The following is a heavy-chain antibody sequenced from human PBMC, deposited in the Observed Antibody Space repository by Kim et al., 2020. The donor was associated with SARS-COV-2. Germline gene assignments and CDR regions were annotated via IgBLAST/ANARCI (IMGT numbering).Heavy chain of an antibody. Sequence: DGSEKSYVDSVKGRFTISRDNAKTSLYLQMNSLSVEDAGLYYGVRGDTLAYWGQGTLVTVSS. D-gene: IGHD5-18*01. CDR2: DGSEK. CDR3: VRGDTLAY. V-gene: IGHV3-7*04. J-gene: IGHJ4*02.